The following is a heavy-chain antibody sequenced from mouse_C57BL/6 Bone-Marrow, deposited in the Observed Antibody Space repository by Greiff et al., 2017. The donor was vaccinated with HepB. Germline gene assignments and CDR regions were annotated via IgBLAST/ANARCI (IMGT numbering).Heavy chain of an antibody. D-gene: IGHD2-2*01. CDR1: GFTFSDYY. Sequence: EVHLVESGGGLVQPGGSLKLSCAASGFTFSDYYMYWVRQTPEKRLEWVAYISNGGGSTYYPDTVKGRFTISRDNAKNTLYLQMSRLKSEDTAMYYCARHDGYDDGSGFAYWGQGTLVTVSA. J-gene: IGHJ3*01. CDR2: ISNGGGST. V-gene: IGHV5-12*01. CDR3: ARHDGYDDGSGFAY.